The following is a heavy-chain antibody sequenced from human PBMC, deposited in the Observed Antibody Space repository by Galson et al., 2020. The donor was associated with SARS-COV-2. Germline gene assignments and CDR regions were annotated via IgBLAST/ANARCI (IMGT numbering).Heavy chain of an antibody. CDR3: ARGVKGYSSSWYTN. CDR1: GGSFSGYC. J-gene: IGHJ4*02. V-gene: IGHV4-34*01. Sequence: SETLSLTFAVYGGSFSGYCWSWIRQPPGKGLEWIGEINHSGSTNYNPSLKSRVTISVDTSKNQFSLKLNSVSAADTALYYCARGVKGYSSSWYTNWGQGTLVTVSS. CDR2: INHSGST. D-gene: IGHD6-13*01.